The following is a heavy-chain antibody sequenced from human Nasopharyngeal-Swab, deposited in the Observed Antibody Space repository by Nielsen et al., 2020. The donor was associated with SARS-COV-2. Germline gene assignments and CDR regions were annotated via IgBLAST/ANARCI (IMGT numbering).Heavy chain of an antibody. D-gene: IGHD6-25*01. Sequence: RQAPGKGLEWIGSIYYSGSTYYNPSLKSRVTISVDTSKNQFSLKLSSVTAADTAVYYCARDTSAEKRGNWFDPWGQGTLVTVSS. CDR3: ARDTSAEKRGNWFDP. J-gene: IGHJ5*02. V-gene: IGHV4-39*02. CDR2: IYYSGST.